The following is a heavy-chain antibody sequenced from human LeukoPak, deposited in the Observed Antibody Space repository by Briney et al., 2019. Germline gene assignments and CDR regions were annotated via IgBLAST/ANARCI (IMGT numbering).Heavy chain of an antibody. D-gene: IGHD3-22*01. J-gene: IGHJ4*02. V-gene: IGHV3-48*03. CDR3: AREYHYYDGSGFYF. Sequence: PGGSLRLSCAASGFTFSSYEMNWVRQAPGKGLEWVSYISSSGSTIYYADSVKGRFTISRDNAKNSLFPQMNSLRDEDSAVYYCAREYHYYDGSGFYFWGQGTLVTVSS. CDR1: GFTFSSYE. CDR2: ISSSGSTI.